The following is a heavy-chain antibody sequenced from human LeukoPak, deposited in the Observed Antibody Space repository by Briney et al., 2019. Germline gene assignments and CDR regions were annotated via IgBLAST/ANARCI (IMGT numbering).Heavy chain of an antibody. CDR3: GKDPNGDYVGAFDM. V-gene: IGHV3-23*01. D-gene: IGHD4-17*01. J-gene: IGHJ3*02. CDR2: ISGTGGST. CDR1: GFTFANYA. Sequence: GGSLRLSCAASGFTFANYAMIWVRQAPGKGLEWVSAISGTGGSTYYADSVKGRFTISSDNSKNTLYLQMNSLRAEDTAVYYCGKDPNGDYVGAFDMWGQGTMVTVSP.